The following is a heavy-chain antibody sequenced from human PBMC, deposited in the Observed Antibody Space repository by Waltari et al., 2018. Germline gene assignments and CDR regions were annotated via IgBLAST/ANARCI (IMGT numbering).Heavy chain of an antibody. CDR3: ARELAWAGYYGLDY. J-gene: IGHJ4*02. Sequence: EVQLVESGGGLVQPGGSLRLSCAAPGFTFRDHGMHWVRQVPGKGLVWVSRIHKDGTITSYADSVRGRFAISRDNAKNTVYLHMNSLRAEDTALYFCARELAWAGYYGLDYWGQGTLVTVSS. D-gene: IGHD3-9*01. CDR2: IHKDGTIT. CDR1: GFTFRDHG. V-gene: IGHV3-74*01.